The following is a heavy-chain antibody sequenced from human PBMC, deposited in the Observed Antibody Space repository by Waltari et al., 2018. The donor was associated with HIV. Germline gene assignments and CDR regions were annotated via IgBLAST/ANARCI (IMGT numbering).Heavy chain of an antibody. Sequence: EGQLLEAGGDMVKPGGCVRPSCAALGFDFGGARVKWVRRVQGKGPEWVAQIKSREDCGTTDNATVVKGRFTGSRDGSITFLYLQMNNLTTEVSGVYYCTTKETYASWTYFDYWGQGTLVTFSS. CDR1: GFDFGGAR. CDR3: TTKETYASWTYFDY. D-gene: IGHD3-16*01. CDR2: IKSREDCGTT. J-gene: IGHJ4*02. V-gene: IGHV3-15*01.